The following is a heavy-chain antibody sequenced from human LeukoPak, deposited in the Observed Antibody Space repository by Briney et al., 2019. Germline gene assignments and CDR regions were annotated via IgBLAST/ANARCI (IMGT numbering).Heavy chain of an antibody. CDR1: GVSFSGYY. J-gene: IGHJ3*02. Sequence: PSETLSLTCAVYGVSFSGYYWSGIRQPPGKGLECIGEINQSGSTKYNPSLKSRFTISVDTSKNQFSLKLSSVTAADTAVYYCARGKITLGSWYGFRNDAFDIWGQGTMVTVSS. V-gene: IGHV4-34*01. CDR2: INQSGST. D-gene: IGHD6-13*01. CDR3: ARGKITLGSWYGFRNDAFDI.